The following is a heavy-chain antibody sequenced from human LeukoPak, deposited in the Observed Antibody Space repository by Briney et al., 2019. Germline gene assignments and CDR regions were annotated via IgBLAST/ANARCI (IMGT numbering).Heavy chain of an antibody. Sequence: SETLSLTCTVSGGSISSYYWSWIRQPPGKGLEWIGYIYYSGSTNYNPSLKSRVTISVDASKNQFSLKLSSVTAADTAVYYCARARYYYDSSGIFDYWGQGTLVTVSS. V-gene: IGHV4-59*01. J-gene: IGHJ4*02. CDR3: ARARYYYDSSGIFDY. CDR1: GGSISSYY. D-gene: IGHD3-22*01. CDR2: IYYSGST.